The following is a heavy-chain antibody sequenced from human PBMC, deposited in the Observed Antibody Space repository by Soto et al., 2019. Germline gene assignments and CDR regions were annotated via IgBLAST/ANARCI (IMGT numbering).Heavy chain of an antibody. CDR1: GFTFSNYG. V-gene: IGHV3-48*02. D-gene: IGHD5-18*01. CDR2: ISYGSSST. CDR3: AGGKYTYGSDY. Sequence: EVQLVESGGGLVQSGGSRRLSCTASGFTFSNYGMNWIRQAPGKGLEWISFISYGSSSTYYADSVKDGFTISRDNAKNSLYLQMTGLRDADTAVYYCAGGKYTYGSDYWGQGAMVTVSS. J-gene: IGHJ4*02.